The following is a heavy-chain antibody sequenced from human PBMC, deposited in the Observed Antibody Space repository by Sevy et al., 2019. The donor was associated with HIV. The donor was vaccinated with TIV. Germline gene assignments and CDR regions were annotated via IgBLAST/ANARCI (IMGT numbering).Heavy chain of an antibody. D-gene: IGHD5-12*01. CDR2: IYYNGHT. CDR3: ASEAGGYDYDYGMDV. Sequence: SETLSLTCSVSGGTIVSSGHDWGWIRQTLGKGLEWIGSIYYNGHTYYSPSLKSRLTISIDTSKNQFSLNLSSVTAADTAIYFCASEAGGYDYDYGMDVWGQRTTVTVSS. J-gene: IGHJ6*02. V-gene: IGHV4-39*01. CDR1: GGTIVSSGHD.